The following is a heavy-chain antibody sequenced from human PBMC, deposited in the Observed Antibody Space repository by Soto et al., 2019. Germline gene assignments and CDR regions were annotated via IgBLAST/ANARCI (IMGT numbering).Heavy chain of an antibody. D-gene: IGHD1-26*01. CDR3: ARGGSVYWYFDL. CDR1: GYTFTSYA. CDR2: INAGNGNT. V-gene: IGHV1-3*01. Sequence: QVQLVQSGAEVKKPGASVKVSCKASGYTFTSYAMHWVRQAPGQRLEWMGWINAGNGNTKYSQKFQGRVTITRDTSASTAYMALSSLRSEDTAVYYCARGGSVYWYFDLWGRGTLATVSS. J-gene: IGHJ2*01.